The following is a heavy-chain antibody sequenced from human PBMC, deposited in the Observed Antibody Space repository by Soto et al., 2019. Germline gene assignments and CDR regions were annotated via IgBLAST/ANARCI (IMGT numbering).Heavy chain of an antibody. CDR2: IYQSGST. V-gene: IGHV4-30-2*01. CDR3: ARELLFYDSDGFSWDDAFDI. D-gene: IGHD3-22*01. J-gene: IGHJ3*02. CDR1: GGSLSSSAYS. Sequence: PSETLSLTCAVSGGSLSSSAYSWSWIRQPPGKGLEWIVFIYQSGSTYYNPSLKSRVTMSLDRPKNQFSLKLSSVTAADTAVYYCARELLFYDSDGFSWDDAFDIWGQGTMVTVSS.